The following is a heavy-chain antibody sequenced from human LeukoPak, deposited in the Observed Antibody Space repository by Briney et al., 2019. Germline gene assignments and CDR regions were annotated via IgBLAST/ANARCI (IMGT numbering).Heavy chain of an antibody. CDR1: GFSLSTSGVG. Sequence: SGPTLVKPTQTLTLTCTFSGFSLSTSGVGVGWIRQPPGKALEGLALIYWDDDKRYSPSLKSRRTITKDPSKNQVVLTMPNMDPVDTATYYCARRTAAPGSSWYLFDYWGQGTLVTVSS. D-gene: IGHD6-13*01. CDR3: ARRTAAPGSSWYLFDY. J-gene: IGHJ4*02. V-gene: IGHV2-5*02. CDR2: IYWDDDK.